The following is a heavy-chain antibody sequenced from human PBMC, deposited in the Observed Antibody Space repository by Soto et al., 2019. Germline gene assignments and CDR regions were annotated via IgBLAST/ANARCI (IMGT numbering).Heavy chain of an antibody. J-gene: IGHJ3*02. CDR3: ARDRAARGYDAFDI. CDR2: INAGNGNT. CDR1: GYTFTSYA. D-gene: IGHD6-6*01. V-gene: IGHV1-3*01. Sequence: QVQLVQSGAEVKKPGASVKVSCKASGYTFTSYAMHWVRQAPGQRLEWMGWINAGNGNTKYSQKFRGRVTITRDTSASTAYMELSSLRSEDTAVYYCARDRAARGYDAFDIWGQGTMVTVSS.